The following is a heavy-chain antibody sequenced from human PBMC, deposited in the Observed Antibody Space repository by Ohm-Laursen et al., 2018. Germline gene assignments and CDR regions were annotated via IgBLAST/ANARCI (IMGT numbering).Heavy chain of an antibody. CDR2: IKQDGTEK. V-gene: IGHV3-7*01. CDR3: ARDPIDNNGYNPDY. Sequence: SLRLSCAASGFTFGDYAMSWFRQAPGKGLEWVASIKQDGTEKHYVESMQGRFTISRDNAKNSVYLQMNSLRAEDTAIYYCARDPIDNNGYNPDYWGQGTLVTVSS. D-gene: IGHD1-14*01. J-gene: IGHJ4*02. CDR1: GFTFGDYA.